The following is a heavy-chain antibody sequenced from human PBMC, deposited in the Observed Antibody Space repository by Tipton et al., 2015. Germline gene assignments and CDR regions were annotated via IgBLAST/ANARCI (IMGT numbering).Heavy chain of an antibody. Sequence: GLVKPSEILSLTCTVSGGSVISGNYYWSWIRQPPGKGLEWIGYISFSDTTHYNPSLKSRITISLNTSKNQFSLKMSSVTAADTAVYFCARDLEHGMDVWGQGTTVTVS. J-gene: IGHJ6*02. CDR1: GGSVISGNYY. V-gene: IGHV4-61*01. CDR2: ISFSDTT. CDR3: ARDLEHGMDV.